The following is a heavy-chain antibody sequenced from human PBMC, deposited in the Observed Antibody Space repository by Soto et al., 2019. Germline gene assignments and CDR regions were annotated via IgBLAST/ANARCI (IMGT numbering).Heavy chain of an antibody. V-gene: IGHV1-69*02. Sequence: QVQLVQSGAEVKKPGSSVKVSCKASGGTFSSYTISWVRQAPGQGLEWMGRIIPILGIANYAQKFQGRVTITADKAPSRAYREPSSLISEDRAVYHCARTSLSSGGSSYSCDSWGRGTLVTVSS. CDR2: IIPILGIA. CDR1: GGTFSSYT. J-gene: IGHJ4*02. CDR3: ARTSLSSGGSSYSCDS. D-gene: IGHD6-25*01.